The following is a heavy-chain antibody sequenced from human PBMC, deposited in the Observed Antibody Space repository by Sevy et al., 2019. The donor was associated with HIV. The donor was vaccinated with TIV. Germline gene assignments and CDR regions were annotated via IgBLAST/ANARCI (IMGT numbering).Heavy chain of an antibody. D-gene: IGHD3-16*01. CDR3: ARDRDRGWFDP. Sequence: ASVKVSCKTSGGTFSGYAISWVRQAPVQGLEWMGGIIAVSGTTNYVEKFQGRLTITADVSTRTVYMELRSLKTEDTAIYYCARDRDRGWFDPWGQGTLVTVSS. CDR2: IIAVSGTT. CDR1: GGTFSGYA. J-gene: IGHJ5*02. V-gene: IGHV1-69*13.